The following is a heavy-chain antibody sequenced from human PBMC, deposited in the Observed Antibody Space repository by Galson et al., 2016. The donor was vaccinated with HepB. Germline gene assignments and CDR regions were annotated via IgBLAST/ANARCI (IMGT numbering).Heavy chain of an antibody. CDR3: AREGNGDYDEAFDI. D-gene: IGHD4-17*01. Sequence: SLRLSCAASGFSFSSYSMNWVRQAPGKGLEWVSYITDSSSIIYYADSVKGRFTISRDNAKNSLYLQMNSLRDEDTVVYYCAREGNGDYDEAFDIWGQGTMVTVSS. CDR2: ITDSSSII. CDR1: GFSFSSYS. V-gene: IGHV3-48*02. J-gene: IGHJ3*02.